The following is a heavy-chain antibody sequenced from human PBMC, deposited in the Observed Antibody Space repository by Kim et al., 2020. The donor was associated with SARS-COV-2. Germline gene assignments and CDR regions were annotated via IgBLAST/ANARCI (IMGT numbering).Heavy chain of an antibody. CDR1: GGSISSGGYY. Sequence: SETLSLTCTVSGGSISSGGYYWSWIRQHPGKGLEWIGYIYYSGSTYYNPSLKSRVTISVDTSKNQFSLKLSSVTAADTAVYYCARVLTVFTIFGVVISPPEEDAFDIWGQGTMVTVSS. CDR3: ARVLTVFTIFGVVISPPEEDAFDI. V-gene: IGHV4-31*03. J-gene: IGHJ3*02. CDR2: IYYSGST. D-gene: IGHD3-3*01.